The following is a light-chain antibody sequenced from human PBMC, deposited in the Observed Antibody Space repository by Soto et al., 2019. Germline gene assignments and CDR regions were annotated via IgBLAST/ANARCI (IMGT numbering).Light chain of an antibody. V-gene: IGLV2-14*03. CDR3: CSYAGSYTYV. J-gene: IGLJ1*01. CDR1: SSDVGGYNY. CDR2: DVS. Sequence: QSALTQPASVSGSPGQSITISCTGTSSDVGGYNYVSWYQHHPGKAPKLMIYDVSKRPSGVSDRFSGSKSGNTASLTISGLQAEDEADYYCCSYAGSYTYVFGTGTKVTVL.